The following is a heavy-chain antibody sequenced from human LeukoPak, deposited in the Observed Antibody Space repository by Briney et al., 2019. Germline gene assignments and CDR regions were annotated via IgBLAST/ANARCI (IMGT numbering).Heavy chain of an antibody. Sequence: SETLSLTCTVSGGSISSGSYDWYWIRQPAGKGLEWIGHLYTSGSMSYNPSLKSRGIISVDTSKNQFSLKLTSVTAADTAVYYCTKGRGIWGQGTLVTVSS. CDR1: GGSISSGSYD. D-gene: IGHD3-10*01. V-gene: IGHV4-61*09. J-gene: IGHJ4*02. CDR3: TKGRGI. CDR2: LYTSGSM.